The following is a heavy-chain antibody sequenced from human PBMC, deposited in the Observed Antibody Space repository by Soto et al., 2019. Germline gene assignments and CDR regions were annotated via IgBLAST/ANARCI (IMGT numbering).Heavy chain of an antibody. J-gene: IGHJ6*02. CDR3: AIYDFWSGLGYYYYGMDV. CDR1: GGSISSSSYC. V-gene: IGHV4-39*01. CDR2: IYYSGST. Sequence: SETLSLTCTVSGGSISSSSYCWGWIRQPPGKGLEWIGSIYYSGSTYYNPSLKSRVTISVDTSKNQFSLKLRSVTAADTAVYYCAIYDFWSGLGYYYYGMDVWGQGTKVTVSS. D-gene: IGHD3-3*01.